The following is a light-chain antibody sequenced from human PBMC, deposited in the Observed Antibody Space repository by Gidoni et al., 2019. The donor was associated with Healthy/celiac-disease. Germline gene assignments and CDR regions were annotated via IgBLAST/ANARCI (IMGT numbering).Light chain of an antibody. J-gene: IGKJ2*01. CDR3: QQYRS. V-gene: IGKV1-5*03. Sequence: DIQMTQSTSTMSASVEDRDTIPCRASQSISSWLAWYQQKPGKAPKLLIYKASSLESWVPSRFSVSGAGTEFTLTISSLQPDDFATYYCQQYRSFGQGTKLEIK. CDR2: KAS. CDR1: QSISSW.